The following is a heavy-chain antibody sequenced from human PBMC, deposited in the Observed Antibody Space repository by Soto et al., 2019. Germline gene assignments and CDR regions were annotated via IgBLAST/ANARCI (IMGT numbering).Heavy chain of an antibody. Sequence: QVQLVESGGGVVQSGRSLRLSCAASGFIFNRYAMHWVRQAPSKGLEWVAGILYDGSKKYYADSVKGRFIIPRDNSKNMVYLEMSSLRVEDTAVYYCVREDTGSFDHWGQGTLVTVSS. V-gene: IGHV3-30-3*01. CDR3: VREDTGSFDH. CDR2: ILYDGSKK. D-gene: IGHD2-8*02. CDR1: GFIFNRYA. J-gene: IGHJ4*02.